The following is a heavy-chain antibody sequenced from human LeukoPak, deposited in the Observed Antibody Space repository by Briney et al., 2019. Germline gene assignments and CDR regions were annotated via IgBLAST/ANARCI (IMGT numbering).Heavy chain of an antibody. CDR2: INTNTGDP. V-gene: IGHV7-4-1*02. Sequence: ASVKVSCKASGYTFTGYYMHWVRQAPGQGLEWMGWINTNTGDPTYAQGFTGRFVFSLDTSVSTAYLQISSLKAEDTAVYYCARVMDDSSGYYYVYYYYYYMDVWGKGTTVTVS. D-gene: IGHD3-22*01. CDR3: ARVMDDSSGYYYVYYYYYYMDV. J-gene: IGHJ6*03. CDR1: GYTFTGYY.